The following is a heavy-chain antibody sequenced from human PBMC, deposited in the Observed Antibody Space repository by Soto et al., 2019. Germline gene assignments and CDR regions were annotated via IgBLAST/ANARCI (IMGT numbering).Heavy chain of an antibody. D-gene: IGHD6-6*01. CDR1: GGSISSYY. J-gene: IGHJ3*02. CDR3: ARVLVYSSSSGAFDI. Sequence: SETLSLTCTVSGGSISSYYWSWIRQLAGKGLEWIGRIYTSGSTNYNPSLKSRVTMSVDTSKNQFSLKLSSVTAADTAVYYCARVLVYSSSSGAFDIWGQGTMVTVSS. V-gene: IGHV4-4*07. CDR2: IYTSGST.